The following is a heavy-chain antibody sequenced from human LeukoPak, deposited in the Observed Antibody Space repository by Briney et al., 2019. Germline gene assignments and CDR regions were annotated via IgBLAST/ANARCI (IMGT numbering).Heavy chain of an antibody. CDR3: ARELAATWGQRFDY. Sequence: GGSLRLSCAASGFTFRSYAMSWVRQAPGKGLEWVAVISYDGSNKYYADSVKGRFTISRDNSKNTLYLQMNSLRAEDTAVYYCARELAATWGQRFDYWGQGTLATVSS. D-gene: IGHD1-26*01. J-gene: IGHJ4*02. V-gene: IGHV3-30*04. CDR2: ISYDGSNK. CDR1: GFTFRSYA.